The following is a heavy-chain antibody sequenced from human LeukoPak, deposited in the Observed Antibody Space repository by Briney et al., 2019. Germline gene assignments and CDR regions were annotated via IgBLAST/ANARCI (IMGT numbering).Heavy chain of an antibody. CDR3: AVGLAAASPMDV. D-gene: IGHD6-13*01. CDR2: IIPIFGTA. CDR1: GGTFSSYA. Sequence: SVKVSCKASGGTFSSYAISWVRQAPGQGLEWMGGIIPIFGTANYAQKFQGRVTITADESTSTAYMELSSLRSEDTAMYYCAVGLAAASPMDVWGQGTTVTVSS. J-gene: IGHJ6*02. V-gene: IGHV1-69*01.